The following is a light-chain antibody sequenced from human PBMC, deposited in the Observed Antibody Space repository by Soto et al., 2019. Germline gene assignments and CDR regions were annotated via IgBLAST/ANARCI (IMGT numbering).Light chain of an antibody. CDR2: GAS. V-gene: IGKV3-20*01. CDR1: QSVSSSY. CDR3: QQYGSPPSVT. J-gene: IGKJ4*01. Sequence: EIVLTQSPGTLSLSPGERATLSCRASQSVSSSYLAWYQQKPGQAPRLLIYGASSRATGIPDRFSGSGSGTDFTLTISRLEPEDFAVYYCQQYGSPPSVTSGGGTKVDIK.